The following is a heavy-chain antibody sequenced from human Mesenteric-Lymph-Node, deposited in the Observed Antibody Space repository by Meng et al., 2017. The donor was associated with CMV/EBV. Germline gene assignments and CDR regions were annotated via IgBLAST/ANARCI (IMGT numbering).Heavy chain of an antibody. CDR2: IDGREGGGT. J-gene: IGHJ4*02. CDR1: AFSFCTSA. Sequence: SAFSFCTSAMLCVRQAPGKGLECVSTIDGREGGGTASADSVQGRFTISRDNSKTTLYLQMNSLRAEDTGVYYCAKEYDFWSGYYIDYWGQGTLVTVSS. CDR3: AKEYDFWSGYYIDY. D-gene: IGHD3-3*01. V-gene: IGHV3-23*01.